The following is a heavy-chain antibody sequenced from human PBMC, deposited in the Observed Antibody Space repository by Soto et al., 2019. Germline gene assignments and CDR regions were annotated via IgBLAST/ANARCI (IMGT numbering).Heavy chain of an antibody. V-gene: IGHV4-34*01. CDR3: ARRDDYLDV. J-gene: IGHJ6*02. CDR2: INHSGST. D-gene: IGHD3-16*01. Sequence: QVQLQQWGAGLLKPSETLSLTCAVYGGSFSGYYWSWIRQPPGKGLEWIGEINHSGSTNYNPSLKRRFTISVDTSKNQCSLKLSSVTAADTAVYYCARRDDYLDVWGQGTTVTVSS. CDR1: GGSFSGYY.